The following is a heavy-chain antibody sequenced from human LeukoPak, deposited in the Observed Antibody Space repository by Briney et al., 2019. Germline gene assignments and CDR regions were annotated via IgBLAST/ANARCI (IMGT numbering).Heavy chain of an antibody. V-gene: IGHV1-8*01. J-gene: IGHJ4*02. CDR3: ARGPYDSSGYYHFDY. D-gene: IGHD3-22*01. CDR2: MNPNSGNT. CDR1: GYTFTSYD. Sequence: SVKVSCKASGYTFTSYDINWVRQATGQGLEWMGWMNPNSGNTGYAQKFQGRVTITRNTSIGTAYMELSSLRSEDTAVYYCARGPYDSSGYYHFDYWGQGTLVTVSS.